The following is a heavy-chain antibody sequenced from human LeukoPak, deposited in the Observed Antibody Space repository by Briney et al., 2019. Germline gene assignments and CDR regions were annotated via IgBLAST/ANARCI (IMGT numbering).Heavy chain of an antibody. CDR3: ARDRGYSAPDAVDI. Sequence: GGSLRLSCAASGFTFSTHTMNWVRQAPGKGLEWVSAISSSSSYIYYADSVKGRFTISRDNAKRSMYLQMNSVRAEDTAVYYCARDRGYSAPDAVDIWGQGTMVTVSS. CDR1: GFTFSTHT. D-gene: IGHD5-18*01. V-gene: IGHV3-21*01. J-gene: IGHJ3*02. CDR2: ISSSSSYI.